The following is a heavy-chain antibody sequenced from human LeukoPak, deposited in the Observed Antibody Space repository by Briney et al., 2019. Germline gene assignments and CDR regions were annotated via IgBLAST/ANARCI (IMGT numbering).Heavy chain of an antibody. Sequence: SVKVSCKASGGTFSSYAISWVRQAPGLGLEWMGRIIPIFGIANYAQKFQGRVTITADKSTSTAYMELSSLRSEDTAVYYCAGPLEFGIFGVVTTPPDVWGQGTTVTVSS. CDR2: IIPIFGIA. CDR1: GGTFSSYA. J-gene: IGHJ6*02. CDR3: AGPLEFGIFGVVTTPPDV. V-gene: IGHV1-69*04. D-gene: IGHD3-3*01.